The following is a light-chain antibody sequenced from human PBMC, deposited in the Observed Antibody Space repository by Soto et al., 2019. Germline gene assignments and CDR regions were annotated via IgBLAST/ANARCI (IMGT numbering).Light chain of an antibody. CDR3: QKSNGYSQT. V-gene: IGKV1-5*01. CDR1: QGISTW. CDR2: EAS. J-gene: IGKJ1*01. Sequence: DIQMTQSPSTLSASVGDRVTITCRASQGISTWLAWYQQKPGKAPKLLIYEASSLHTGVPSRFSGSGSGTEFTLTISSLQPDDFATYYCQKSNGYSQTFGQGTTVEIK.